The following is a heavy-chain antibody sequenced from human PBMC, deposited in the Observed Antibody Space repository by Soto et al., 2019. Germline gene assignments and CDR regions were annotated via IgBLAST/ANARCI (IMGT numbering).Heavy chain of an antibody. CDR3: ARDKRSRPAATRDYYGMDV. J-gene: IGHJ6*02. D-gene: IGHD2-2*01. CDR1: GGTFSSYA. V-gene: IGHV1-69*13. CDR2: IIPIFGTA. Sequence: SVKVSCKASGGTFSSYAISWVRQAPGQGLEWMGGIIPIFGTANYAQKFQGRVTITADESTSTAYMELSSLRSEDTAVYYCARDKRSRPAATRDYYGMDVWGQGTTVTVSS.